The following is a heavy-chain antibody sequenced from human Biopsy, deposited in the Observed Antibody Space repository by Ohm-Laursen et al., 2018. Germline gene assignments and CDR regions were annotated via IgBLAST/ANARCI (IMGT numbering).Heavy chain of an antibody. V-gene: IGHV1-69*04. CDR2: IIPIVDIV. J-gene: IGHJ6*02. CDR1: GDTFTKYG. D-gene: IGHD3-10*01. Sequence: ASVKVSCKASGDTFTKYGIFWVRQAPGQGLEWMGRIIPIVDIVNYAQRFQGRVTMTADKPTSTAYLDLSSLISEDTAVYYCARGGSGSGYYGMDVWGQGTTVTVSS. CDR3: ARGGSGSGYYGMDV.